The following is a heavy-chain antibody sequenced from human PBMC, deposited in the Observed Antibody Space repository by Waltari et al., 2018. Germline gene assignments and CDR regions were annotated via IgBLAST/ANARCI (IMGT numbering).Heavy chain of an antibody. CDR2: IYYSGST. D-gene: IGHD6-19*01. Sequence: QLPLQESRPGLVTASGTLSLTGTVPGGSIGTSMSYWGGIRHPPGKGLEWIGSIYYSGSTYYNPSPTSRVTISVDTSKNTFSLKLSPVTAADTAVYYWATGIAVAANWFDPWGQGTLVTVSS. J-gene: IGHJ5*02. CDR3: ATGIAVAANWFDP. V-gene: IGHV4-39*07. CDR1: GGSIGTSMSY.